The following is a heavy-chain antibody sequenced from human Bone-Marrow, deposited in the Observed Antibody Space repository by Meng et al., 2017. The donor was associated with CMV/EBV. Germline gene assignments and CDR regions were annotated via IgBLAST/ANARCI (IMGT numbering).Heavy chain of an antibody. J-gene: IGHJ5*02. V-gene: IGHV3-21*01. CDR2: ISSSSSYI. CDR3: ARASLGFWSTQPQNWFDP. CDR1: GFTLSSYS. D-gene: IGHD3-3*01. Sequence: GESLKISCAASGFTLSSYSMNWVRQAPGKGLEWVSSISSSSSYIYYADSVKGRFTISRDNAKNSLYLQMNSLRAEDTAVYYCARASLGFWSTQPQNWFDPWGQGTLVTVSS.